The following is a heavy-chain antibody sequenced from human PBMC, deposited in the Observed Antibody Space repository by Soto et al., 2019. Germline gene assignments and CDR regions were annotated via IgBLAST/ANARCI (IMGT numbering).Heavy chain of an antibody. V-gene: IGHV3-9*01. CDR1: GFTFDDYA. D-gene: IGHD6-19*01. Sequence: GGSLRLSCAASGFTFDDYAMHWVRQAPGKGLEWVSGISWNSGSIGYADSVKGRFTISRDNAKNSLYLQMNSLRAEDTALYYCAKGNGSGWYYLDYWGQGTLVTVSS. CDR2: ISWNSGSI. CDR3: AKGNGSGWYYLDY. J-gene: IGHJ4*02.